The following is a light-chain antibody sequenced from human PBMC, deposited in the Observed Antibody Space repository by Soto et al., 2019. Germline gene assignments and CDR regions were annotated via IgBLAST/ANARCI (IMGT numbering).Light chain of an antibody. CDR3: QSYDSSLSAHDV. CDR1: SSNIGETYD. J-gene: IGLJ1*01. Sequence: QSVLTQPPSVSGAPGQRVTISCTGSSSNIGETYDVQWYQQLPGTAPKLLIYGNSNRPSGVPDRFSGSTSGTSASLAITGLQADDEADYYCQSYDSSLSAHDVFGTGTKLTVL. V-gene: IGLV1-40*01. CDR2: GNS.